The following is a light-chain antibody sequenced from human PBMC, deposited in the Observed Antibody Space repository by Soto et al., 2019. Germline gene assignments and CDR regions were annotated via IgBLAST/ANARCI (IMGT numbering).Light chain of an antibody. J-gene: IGLJ1*01. Sequence: QSVLTQPASVSGSPGQTITISCTGTSSDVGSYNLVSWYQQHPGQAPKVMIYGGSKRPSGVTNRFSGSQSGNTASLTISGLQAEDEADYYCCSYAGSSTYVFGTGTKLTVL. CDR3: CSYAGSSTYV. CDR2: GGS. CDR1: SSDVGSYNL. V-gene: IGLV2-23*01.